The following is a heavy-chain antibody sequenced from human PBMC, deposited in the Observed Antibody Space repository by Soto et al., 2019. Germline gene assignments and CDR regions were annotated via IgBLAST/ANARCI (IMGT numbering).Heavy chain of an antibody. J-gene: IGHJ6*02. V-gene: IGHV3-30-3*01. CDR1: GFTFNSYT. D-gene: IGHD2-8*01. CDR3: ARDRYRHRYAGRKTYHYYGMDV. CDR2: ISYDGTNK. Sequence: QVQLVESGGGVVQPGRSLRLSCAASGFTFNSYTMHWVRQAPGKGLEWVTFISYDGTNKYFADAVRGRFTISRDNSKNTLSLQMNSLRGEDSAVYFCARDRYRHRYAGRKTYHYYGMDVWGQGTTVTVSS.